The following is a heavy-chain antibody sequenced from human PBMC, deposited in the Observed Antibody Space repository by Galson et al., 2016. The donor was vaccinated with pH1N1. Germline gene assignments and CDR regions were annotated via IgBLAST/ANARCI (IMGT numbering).Heavy chain of an antibody. V-gene: IGHV1-69*05. D-gene: IGHD1-26*01. CDR3: AREGGEVKWDSFHYGLDV. J-gene: IGHJ6*02. CDR2: IIPIFGTT. Sequence: SVKVSCKASGGTFSSFPISWVRQAPGQGLEWMGQIIPIFGTTNYAQKFQGRVTITTDESTSTVHMELSSLRSEDSGIYYCAREGGEVKWDSFHYGLDVWGQGTTVTVSS. CDR1: GGTFSSFP.